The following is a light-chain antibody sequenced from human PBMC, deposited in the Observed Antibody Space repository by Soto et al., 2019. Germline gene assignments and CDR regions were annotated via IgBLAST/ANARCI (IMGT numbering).Light chain of an antibody. J-gene: IGKJ4*01. V-gene: IGKV3-20*01. CDR1: QSVSSTY. CDR3: QQYGSSPLT. Sequence: EVVLTQSPGTLSLSPGERATLSYRASQSVSSTYLVWYQQKPGQAPRLLIYGASSRATGIPDRFSGSGSGTDFTLTISRLEPEDFAVYYCQQYGSSPLTFGGGTKVEIK. CDR2: GAS.